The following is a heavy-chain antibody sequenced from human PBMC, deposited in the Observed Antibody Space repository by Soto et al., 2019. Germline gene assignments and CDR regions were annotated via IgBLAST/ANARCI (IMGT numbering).Heavy chain of an antibody. CDR2: IYHSGST. D-gene: IGHD6-13*01. Sequence: SETLSLTCAVSGGSISSGGYFWSWIRQPPGKGLEWIGYIYHSGSTNYNPSLKSRVTISVDTSKNQFSLKLSSVTAADTAVYYCARGGAAGTYYYGMDVWGQGTTVTVSS. CDR3: ARGGAAGTYYYGMDV. V-gene: IGHV4-30-2*01. CDR1: GGSISSGGYF. J-gene: IGHJ6*02.